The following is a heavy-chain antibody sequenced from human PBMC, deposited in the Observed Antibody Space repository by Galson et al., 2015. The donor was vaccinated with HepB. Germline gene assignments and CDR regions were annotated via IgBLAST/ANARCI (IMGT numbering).Heavy chain of an antibody. CDR1: GGSISSSSYY. D-gene: IGHD3-3*01. J-gene: IGHJ6*03. Sequence: SETLSLTCTVSGGSISSSSYYWGWLRQPPGKGLEWIGRIHTSGSTNYNPSLKSRVTMSVDTSKNQFSLRLSSVTAADTAVYYCAREGDFWSGYPYCYYYYMDVWDKGTTVTVSS. CDR2: IHTSGST. CDR3: AREGDFWSGYPYCYYYYMDV. V-gene: IGHV4-39*07.